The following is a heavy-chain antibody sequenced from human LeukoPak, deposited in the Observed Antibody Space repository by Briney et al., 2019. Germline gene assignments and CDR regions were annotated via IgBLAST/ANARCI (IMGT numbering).Heavy chain of an antibody. V-gene: IGHV3-73*01. CDR1: GFTSSGSR. D-gene: IGHD2-21*01. CDR3: TRQVSADRGMYV. J-gene: IGHJ6*01. Sequence: PGGSLKLSCVASGFTSSGSRMLWVRQASGKGLEWVGRIRSKANSYATAYAASVKGRFTIARDDSKNTAYLQMNSLKTEDAAVYYCTRQVSADRGMYVSGQGTMVSVSS. CDR2: IRSKANSYAT.